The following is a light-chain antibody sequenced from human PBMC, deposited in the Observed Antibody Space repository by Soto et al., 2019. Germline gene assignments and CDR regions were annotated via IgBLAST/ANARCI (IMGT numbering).Light chain of an antibody. CDR3: MQDLQTPLT. J-gene: IGKJ1*01. CDR2: VRY. Sequence: IATPQSPLSVPVAPVEPASISYRSSPSLPHSNVYNYLHWYLQTPEQSPQLVIYVRYKRAWGVYARFSGSGSGNDFTLKISRVEGEDVGVYYRMQDLQTPLTFGQGTKV. CDR1: PSLPHSNVYNY. V-gene: IGKV2-28*01.